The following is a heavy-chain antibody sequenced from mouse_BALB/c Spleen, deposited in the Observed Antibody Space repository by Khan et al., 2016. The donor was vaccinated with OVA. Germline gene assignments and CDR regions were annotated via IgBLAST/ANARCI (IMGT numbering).Heavy chain of an antibody. Sequence: LQESGPGLVKPSQSLSLTCTVTGYSITSGYGWNWIRQFPGNKLEWMGHISYSGSTNYHPSLKSRISINRDTSKNQFFLQLNSVTTEETATYYCARTARIKYWGQGTTLTVSS. V-gene: IGHV3-2*02. CDR2: ISYSGST. CDR1: GYSITSGYG. CDR3: ARTARIKY. D-gene: IGHD1-2*01. J-gene: IGHJ2*01.